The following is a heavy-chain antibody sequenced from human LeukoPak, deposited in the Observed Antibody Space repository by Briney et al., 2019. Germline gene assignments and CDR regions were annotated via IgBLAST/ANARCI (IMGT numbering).Heavy chain of an antibody. V-gene: IGHV3-33*01. CDR1: GFTFSSYG. CDR3: ARAGLSAASVVPAAMLDY. J-gene: IGHJ4*02. D-gene: IGHD2-2*01. Sequence: GGSLRLSCAASGFTFSSYGMHWVRQAPGKGLEWVAVIWSDGSNKYYADSVKGRLTISRDNSKNTLYLQMNSLRAEDTAVYYCARAGLSAASVVPAAMLDYWGQGTLVTVSS. CDR2: IWSDGSNK.